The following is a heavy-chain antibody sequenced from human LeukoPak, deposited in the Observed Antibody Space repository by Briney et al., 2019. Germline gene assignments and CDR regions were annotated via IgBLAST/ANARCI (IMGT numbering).Heavy chain of an antibody. CDR2: LKQDGSEK. J-gene: IGHJ4*02. V-gene: IGHV3-7*04. D-gene: IGHD3-10*01. Sequence: GGSLRLSCAASGFTFSDYWMSWVRQAPGKGLEWVANLKQDGSEKYYVDSVKGRFTISRDNAKNSLYLQMNTLRAEDTAVYYCARANDYKFDYWGQGTLVTVSS. CDR3: ARANDYKFDY. CDR1: GFTFSDYW.